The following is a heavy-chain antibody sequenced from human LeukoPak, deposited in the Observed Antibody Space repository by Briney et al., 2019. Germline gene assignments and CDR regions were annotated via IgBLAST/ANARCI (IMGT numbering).Heavy chain of an antibody. V-gene: IGHV1-18*01. CDR1: GYTFTSYG. Sequence: ASVKVSCKASGYTFTSYGISWVRQAPGQGLEWMGWISAYNGNTNYAQKLQGRVTMTTDTSTSTAYMELRSLRSDDTAVYYCARDRTIFGVVTVGYWGQGTLVAVSS. J-gene: IGHJ4*02. D-gene: IGHD3-3*01. CDR2: ISAYNGNT. CDR3: ARDRTIFGVVTVGY.